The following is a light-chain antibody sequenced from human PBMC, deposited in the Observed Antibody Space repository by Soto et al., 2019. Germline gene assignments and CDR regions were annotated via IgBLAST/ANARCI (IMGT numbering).Light chain of an antibody. CDR1: QSVSSS. J-gene: IGKJ1*01. V-gene: IGKV3-11*01. CDR3: QQRSNCPLT. Sequence: EIVLTQSPATLSLSTGERATLSCRASQSVSSSLAWYQQKPGQAPRLLIYYASNRATGIPARFSGSGSGTDFTFTIMSLETEDFEVYYCQQRSNCPLTFGQGNNVEIK. CDR2: YAS.